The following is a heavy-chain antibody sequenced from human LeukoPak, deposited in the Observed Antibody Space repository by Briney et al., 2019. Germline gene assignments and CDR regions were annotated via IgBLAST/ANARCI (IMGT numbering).Heavy chain of an antibody. CDR3: ARDRPTGSSRVFVVQ. D-gene: IGHD3-3*01. CDR1: GFTFSTYA. CDR2: MSSGGSYI. J-gene: IGHJ4*02. Sequence: PGGSLRLSCTASGFTFSTYAMTWVRQAPGKGLEWISSMSSGGSYIYYSDSVRGRFTISTDNAKSSLYLVMISLRAEDTAIYYCARDRPTGSSRVFVVQWGQGTLVTVSS. V-gene: IGHV3-21*06.